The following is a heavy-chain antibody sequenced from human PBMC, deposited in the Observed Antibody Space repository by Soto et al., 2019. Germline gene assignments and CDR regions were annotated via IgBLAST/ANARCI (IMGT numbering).Heavy chain of an antibody. V-gene: IGHV1-69*01. Sequence: QVQVVQSGVEVRRPGSSVKVSCKASGDTFKNCVISWVRQAPGQGLEWMGGIIPLFGTTDFAQRFQGRLTIPTDESTTPAYMELSRLRSEDTATYYCAAELGFGKLSVVWGQGTTVIVSS. CDR2: IIPLFGTT. CDR1: GDTFKNCV. J-gene: IGHJ6*02. CDR3: AAELGFGKLSVV. D-gene: IGHD3-10*01.